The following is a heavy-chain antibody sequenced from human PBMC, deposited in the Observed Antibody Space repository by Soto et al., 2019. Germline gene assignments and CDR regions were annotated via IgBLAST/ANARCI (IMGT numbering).Heavy chain of an antibody. J-gene: IGHJ4*02. CDR2: ISSSGSTI. V-gene: IGHV3-48*03. CDR3: ARGSGLLWFGELFGY. Sequence: EVQLVESGGGLVQPGGSLRLSCAASGFTFSSYEMNWVRQAPGKGLEWVSYISSSGSTIYYADSVKGRFTISRDNAKNSLYLQMNSLRAEDTAVYYCARGSGLLWFGELFGYWGQGTLVTVSS. CDR1: GFTFSSYE. D-gene: IGHD3-10*01.